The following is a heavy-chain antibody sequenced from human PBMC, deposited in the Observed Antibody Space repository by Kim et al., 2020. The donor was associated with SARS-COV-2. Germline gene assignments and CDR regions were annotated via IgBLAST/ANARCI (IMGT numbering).Heavy chain of an antibody. CDR1: GFTFSSYG. Sequence: GGSLRLSCAASGFTFSSYGMNWVRQAPGKGLEWVAAISDSGSSTFDADSVKGRFTISRDNSKNTLYLQMNSLRAEDTAVYYCAKRTGYHGSGYMDVWGQGPTVTVSS. D-gene: IGHD3-10*01. V-gene: IGHV3-23*01. CDR3: AKRTGYHGSGYMDV. J-gene: IGHJ6*02. CDR2: ISDSGSST.